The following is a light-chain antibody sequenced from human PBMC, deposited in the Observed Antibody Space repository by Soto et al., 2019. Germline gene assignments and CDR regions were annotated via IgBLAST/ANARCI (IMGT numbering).Light chain of an antibody. Sequence: DIQLTQSPSSVSASVGDRVTITCRASQDIGTWLAWYQQKPGKAPKLLIYVASNLQSGVPSRFSGAGSGTDFNLTIPSLQPEDVATYHCQQADSFPFTFGPGTKVDFK. CDR3: QQADSFPFT. J-gene: IGKJ3*01. V-gene: IGKV1-12*01. CDR1: QDIGTW. CDR2: VAS.